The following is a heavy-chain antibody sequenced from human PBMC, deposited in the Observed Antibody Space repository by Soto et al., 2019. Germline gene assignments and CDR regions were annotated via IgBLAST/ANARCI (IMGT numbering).Heavy chain of an antibody. CDR2: ISNRGETI. Sequence: EVQLLESGGGLVQPGGSLRLSCVASGFTFSYYTMRWVRQAPGKGLEWVSGISNRGETIYSADSAKGRFTKARDHFKNAMYLHMNSLRDDDTAVYYCAAPVPAPTHYDYYNMDVWGQWTTVTVSS. V-gene: IGHV3-23*01. J-gene: IGHJ6*02. CDR1: GFTFSYYT. CDR3: AAPVPAPTHYDYYNMDV. D-gene: IGHD2-2*01.